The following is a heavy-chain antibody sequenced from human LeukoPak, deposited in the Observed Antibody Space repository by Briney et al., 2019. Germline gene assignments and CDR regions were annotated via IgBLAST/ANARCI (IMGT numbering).Heavy chain of an antibody. CDR2: IYHSGNN. CDR3: ARGPGPHTPAAGSNNWFDP. V-gene: IGHV4-39*07. CDR1: GGSMRSSSYY. Sequence: PSETLSLTCTVSGGSMRSSSYYWAWIRQPPGKGLEWIGNIYHSGNNYYNPSLMSRVTISVDTSKNQFFLKVTSVTAADTAVYYCARGPGPHTPAAGSNNWFDPWGQGTLVTVSS. J-gene: IGHJ5*02. D-gene: IGHD6-13*01.